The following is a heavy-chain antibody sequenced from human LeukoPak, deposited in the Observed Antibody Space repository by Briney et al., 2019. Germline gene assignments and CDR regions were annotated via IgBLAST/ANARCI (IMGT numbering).Heavy chain of an antibody. D-gene: IGHD6-6*01. CDR2: IKQDGSEK. J-gene: IGHJ4*02. Sequence: GGSLRLSCAASGFTFSSYWMSWVRQAPGKRLEWVANIKQDGSEKYYVDSVKGRFTISRDNAKNSLYLQMNSLRAEDTAVYYCARDLSSSSPGGGDYWGQGTLVTVSS. CDR1: GFTFSSYW. V-gene: IGHV3-7*03. CDR3: ARDLSSSSPGGGDY.